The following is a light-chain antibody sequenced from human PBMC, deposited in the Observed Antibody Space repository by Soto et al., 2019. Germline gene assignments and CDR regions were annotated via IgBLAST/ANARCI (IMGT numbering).Light chain of an antibody. CDR1: RSNIGRNT. V-gene: IGLV1-44*01. CDR3: AAWDDSLTDYV. Sequence: QSVLTQAPSASETPGQRVTISCSGGRSNIGRNTVNWYKQLPGTAPKLLIYRNNRRPSGVPDRCSGSKSGTSASLAISGLQSEDEADYYCAAWDDSLTDYVFGTGTKVTVL. CDR2: RNN. J-gene: IGLJ1*01.